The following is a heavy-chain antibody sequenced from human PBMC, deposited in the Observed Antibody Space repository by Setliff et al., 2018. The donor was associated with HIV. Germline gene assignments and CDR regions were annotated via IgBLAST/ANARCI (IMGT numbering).Heavy chain of an antibody. CDR2: INPNSGGT. D-gene: IGHD6-13*01. Sequence: ASVRLSCAASGFTFSNYGMHWVRQAPGQGLEWMGWINPNSGGTNYAQKFQGRVTMTRDTSISTTYMELSRLRSDDTAVYYCARDLNSSPFDYWGQGTLVTVSS. CDR1: GFTFSNYG. V-gene: IGHV1-2*02. J-gene: IGHJ4*02. CDR3: ARDLNSSPFDY.